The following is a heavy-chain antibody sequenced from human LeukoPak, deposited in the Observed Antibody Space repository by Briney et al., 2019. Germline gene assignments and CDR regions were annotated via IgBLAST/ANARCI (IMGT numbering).Heavy chain of an antibody. CDR3: ARHEYYCSGGSCYSSSWFDP. CDR2: IYYNGST. D-gene: IGHD2-15*01. Sequence: SETLSLTCTVSGGSISSTIYHWGWIRQPPGKGLESIGSIYYNGSTYYNPSLKSRVTISIDTSKNQFSVKLNSVTAADTAVYYCARHEYYCSGGSCYSSSWFDPWGQGTLVTVSS. V-gene: IGHV4-39*01. CDR1: GGSISSTIYH. J-gene: IGHJ5*02.